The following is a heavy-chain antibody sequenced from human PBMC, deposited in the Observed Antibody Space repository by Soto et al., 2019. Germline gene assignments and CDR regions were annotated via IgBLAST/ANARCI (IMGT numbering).Heavy chain of an antibody. V-gene: IGHV4-28*01. J-gene: IGHJ4*02. D-gene: IGHD6-19*01. CDR1: GSSISSSNW. CDR3: ARSETGYSSGWYPDY. CDR2: IYYSGST. Sequence: SETLSLTCAVSGSSISSSNWWGWIRPPPGKGLEWIGYIYYSGSTYYNPSLKSRVTMSVDTSKNQFSPKLSSVTAVDTAVYYCARSETGYSSGWYPDYWGQGTLVTVSS.